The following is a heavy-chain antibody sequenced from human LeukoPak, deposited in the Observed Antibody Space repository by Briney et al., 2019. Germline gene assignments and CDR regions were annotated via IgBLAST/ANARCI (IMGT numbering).Heavy chain of an antibody. CDR1: GFTFSSYG. J-gene: IGHJ4*02. Sequence: GGSLRLSCAASGFTFSSYGMHWVRQAPGKGLEWVANIKQDGSEKYYVDSVKGRFTISRDNAKNSLYLQMNSLRAEDTAVYYCARVYSSGYYDFDYWGQGTLVTVSS. CDR2: IKQDGSEK. V-gene: IGHV3-7*01. CDR3: ARVYSSGYYDFDY. D-gene: IGHD3-22*01.